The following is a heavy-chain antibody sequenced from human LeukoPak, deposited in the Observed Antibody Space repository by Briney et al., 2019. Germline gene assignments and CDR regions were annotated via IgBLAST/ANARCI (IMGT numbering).Heavy chain of an antibody. Sequence: PGGSLRLSCAASGFTFSSYSMNWVRQAPGKGLEWVSYISSSSSTIYYADSVKGRFTISRDNAKNSLYLQMNSPRAEDTAVYYCAREGSGWLYDYWGQGTLVTVSS. V-gene: IGHV3-48*01. D-gene: IGHD6-19*01. CDR2: ISSSSSTI. J-gene: IGHJ4*02. CDR3: AREGSGWLYDY. CDR1: GFTFSSYS.